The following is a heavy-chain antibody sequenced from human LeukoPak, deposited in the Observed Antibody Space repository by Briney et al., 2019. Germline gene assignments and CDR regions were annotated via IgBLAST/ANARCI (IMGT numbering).Heavy chain of an antibody. Sequence: PSETLSLTCAVYGGSFSGYYWSWIRQPPGKGLEWIGEINHSGSTNYNPSLKSRVTISVDTSKNQFSLKLSSVTAADTAVYYCARVMVRGVIITYTDWFDPWGQGTLVTVSS. CDR2: INHSGST. CDR3: ARVMVRGVIITYTDWFDP. CDR1: GGSFSGYY. J-gene: IGHJ5*02. V-gene: IGHV4-34*01. D-gene: IGHD3-10*01.